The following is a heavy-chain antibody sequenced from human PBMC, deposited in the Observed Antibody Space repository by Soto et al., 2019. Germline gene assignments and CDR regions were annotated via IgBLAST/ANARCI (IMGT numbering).Heavy chain of an antibody. CDR3: AREQDYAFDL. V-gene: IGHV3-48*02. Sequence: GGSLRLSCAASGFTFSSYTMNWVRQAPGKGLEWISYITRSSSTISYAESVKGRFTMSRDNAENSLYLQMNSLRDEDTAVYYCAREQDYAFDLWGQGTKVTVSS. CDR1: GFTFSSYT. CDR2: ITRSSSTI. J-gene: IGHJ3*01. D-gene: IGHD4-17*01.